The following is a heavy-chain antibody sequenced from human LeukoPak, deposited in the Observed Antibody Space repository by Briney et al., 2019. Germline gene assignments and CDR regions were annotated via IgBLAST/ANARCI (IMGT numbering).Heavy chain of an antibody. V-gene: IGHV4-34*01. D-gene: IGHD3-22*01. CDR2: INHSGST. J-gene: IGHJ4*02. Sequence: SETLSLTCAVYGGSFSGYYWSWIRQPPGKGLEWIGEINHSGSTNYNPSLKSRVTISVDTSKNQFSLKLSSVTAADTAVYYCASGGYYDSSGYYYDLYYFDYWGQGTLVTVSS. CDR1: GGSFSGYY. CDR3: ASGGYYDSSGYYYDLYYFDY.